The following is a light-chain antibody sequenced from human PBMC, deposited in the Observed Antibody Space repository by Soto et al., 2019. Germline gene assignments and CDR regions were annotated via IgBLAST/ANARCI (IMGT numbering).Light chain of an antibody. CDR1: SSDVGGYKY. CDR2: EVS. V-gene: IGLV2-8*01. Sequence: QSALTQPPSASGSPGQSVTISCTGTSSDVGGYKYVSWYQQHPGKAPKLMIYEVSKRPSGVPDRFSGSKSGNTASLTVSGLQADDEGDYYCSSYAANNNFVFGGGTKVTVL. CDR3: SSYAANNNFV. J-gene: IGLJ2*01.